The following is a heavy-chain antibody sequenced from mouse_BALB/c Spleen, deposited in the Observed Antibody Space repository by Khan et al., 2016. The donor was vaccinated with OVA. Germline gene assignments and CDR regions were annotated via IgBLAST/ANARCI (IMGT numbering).Heavy chain of an antibody. V-gene: IGHV1-55*01. D-gene: IGHD1-1*01. J-gene: IGHJ2*01. Sequence: QVQLQQSGAELVKPGTSVKLSCKASGYNFTSYWINWVKLRPGQGLEWIGDIYPGSGSTKYNEKFKSKATLTVDTSSSTAYMQLSSLASEDSALYYCARRNYYGTVLFDYWGQGTTLTVSS. CDR2: IYPGSGST. CDR1: GYNFTSYW. CDR3: ARRNYYGTVLFDY.